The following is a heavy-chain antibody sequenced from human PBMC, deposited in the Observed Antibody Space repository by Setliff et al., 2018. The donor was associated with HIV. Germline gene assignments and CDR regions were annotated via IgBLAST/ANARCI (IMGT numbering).Heavy chain of an antibody. CDR2: ISAYNGNT. CDR1: GYTFNSYG. D-gene: IGHD7-27*01. J-gene: IGHJ6*03. Sequence: EASVKVSCKASGYTFNSYGISWVRQAPGQGLEWMGWISAYNGNTNYAQKFQGRVTMTRDTSISTVYMELSRLISDDTAVYYCVRDRTHQNWGSRGYYYMDVWGKGTTVTVSS. V-gene: IGHV1-18*01. CDR3: VRDRTHQNWGSRGYYYMDV.